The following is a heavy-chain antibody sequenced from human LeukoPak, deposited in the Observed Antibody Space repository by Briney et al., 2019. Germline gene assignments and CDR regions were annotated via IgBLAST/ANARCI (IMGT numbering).Heavy chain of an antibody. CDR3: ARGFIAVAGYDAFDI. J-gene: IGHJ3*02. D-gene: IGHD6-19*01. Sequence: GASVKVSCKASGYTFTSYYMHWMRQAPGQGLEWMGIINPSGGSPSYAQKFQGRVTMTRDMSTSTVYMELSSLRSEDTAMYYCARGFIAVAGYDAFDIWGQGTVVTVSS. CDR1: GYTFTSYY. CDR2: INPSGGSP. V-gene: IGHV1-46*01.